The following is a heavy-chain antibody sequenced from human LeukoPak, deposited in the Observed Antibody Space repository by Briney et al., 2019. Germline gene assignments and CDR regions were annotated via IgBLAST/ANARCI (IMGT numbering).Heavy chain of an antibody. CDR1: GYTFSNYY. CDR2: INPSVDSA. V-gene: IGHV1-46*01. Sequence: RASVKVSCKASGYTFSNYYMHWVRQAPGQDLEWMGVINPSVDSASYAQKFQDRVTMTSDTSTSTVYMDLSSLRSEDTAAYYCARGGVGGNSVSFYYFDYWGQGTLVTVSS. CDR3: ARGGVGGNSVSFYYFDY. J-gene: IGHJ4*02. D-gene: IGHD1-26*01.